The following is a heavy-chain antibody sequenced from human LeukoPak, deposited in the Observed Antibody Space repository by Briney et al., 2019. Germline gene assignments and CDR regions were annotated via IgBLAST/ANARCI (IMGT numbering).Heavy chain of an antibody. V-gene: IGHV3-7*01. CDR1: GFTFSSYW. CDR3: ARAGGTYYGIAFDI. Sequence: PGGSLRLSCAASGFTFSSYWMSWVRQAPGKGLEWVANINPDGTDKKYVDSVKGRFTISRDNAKNSLYVQMNSLRAEDTAVYYCARAGGTYYGIAFDIWGQGTMVTVSS. CDR2: INPDGTDK. J-gene: IGHJ3*02. D-gene: IGHD1-26*01.